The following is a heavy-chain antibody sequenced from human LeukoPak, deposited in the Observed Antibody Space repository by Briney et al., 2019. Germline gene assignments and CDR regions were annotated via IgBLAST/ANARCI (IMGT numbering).Heavy chain of an antibody. CDR3: AKDSLGVGIPTVIGIFDY. J-gene: IGHJ4*02. D-gene: IGHD2-2*02. Sequence: GGSLRLSCAASGFTFTRYAMSWVHQGPGKGLERVSAINNSGDSTYYADSAKGRFTISRDNTKNTLYLQMYSLRAEDTPVYYCAKDSLGVGIPTVIGIFDYWGQGTLVTVSS. CDR2: INNSGDST. CDR1: GFTFTRYA. V-gene: IGHV3-23*01.